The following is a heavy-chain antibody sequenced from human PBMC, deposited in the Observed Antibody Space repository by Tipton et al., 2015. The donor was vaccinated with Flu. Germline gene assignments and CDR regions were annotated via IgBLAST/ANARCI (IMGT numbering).Heavy chain of an antibody. Sequence: SLRLSCAGSGFTFSSYEMSWVRQAPGKGLEWVSTISGKYTYTNYADSVKGRFTVARDDSKNLLYLQMNSLRAEDTAVYYCARDHPPSITVLGEITDYFGMAVWGQGTTVTVSS. D-gene: IGHD3-3*01. J-gene: IGHJ6*02. V-gene: IGHV3-21*04. CDR3: ARDHPPSITVLGEITDYFGMAV. CDR2: ISGKYTYT. CDR1: GFTFSSYE.